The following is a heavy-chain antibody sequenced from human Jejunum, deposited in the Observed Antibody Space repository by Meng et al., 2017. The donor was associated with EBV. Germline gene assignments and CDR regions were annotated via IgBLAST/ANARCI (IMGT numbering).Heavy chain of an antibody. Sequence: QLQRLESGSGLVTPAETLSLTCAVPGGSISSGGYSWYWIRQPPGKGLQWIGYIYYSGSAFYNPSLKSRVTLSVDRSKNQFSLNLSSVTAADTAVYYCARGAYFDYWGQGTLVTVSS. CDR1: GGSISSGGYS. CDR3: ARGAYFDY. V-gene: IGHV4-30-2*01. J-gene: IGHJ4*02. CDR2: IYYSGSA.